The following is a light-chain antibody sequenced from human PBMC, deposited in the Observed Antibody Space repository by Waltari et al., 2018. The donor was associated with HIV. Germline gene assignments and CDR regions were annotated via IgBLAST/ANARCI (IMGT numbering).Light chain of an antibody. CDR2: AAS. Sequence: DIEMTQSPSSLSASVGDRVTITCRASQSISNYLNWYQKKPGKAPKVLIYAASSLQSGVPSRFSGSGSGTDFTLSISSLQSEDFATYYCQQSYSAPITFGQGTRLEFK. V-gene: IGKV1-39*01. J-gene: IGKJ5*01. CDR3: QQSYSAPIT. CDR1: QSISNY.